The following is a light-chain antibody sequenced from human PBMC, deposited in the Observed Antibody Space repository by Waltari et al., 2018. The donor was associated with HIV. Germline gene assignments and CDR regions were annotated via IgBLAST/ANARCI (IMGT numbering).Light chain of an antibody. CDR1: VLATQY. Sequence: YELTQAPSMSVSPGQTAKITCSGDVLATQYAYWYQQNPGQAPVLVMSKDTERPSEIPERFSGSSSGTTVTLTISGVQAEDEADYHCQSSDDSRPWIFGGGTKMTVL. CDR3: QSSDDSRPWI. CDR2: KDT. J-gene: IGLJ2*01. V-gene: IGLV3-25*03.